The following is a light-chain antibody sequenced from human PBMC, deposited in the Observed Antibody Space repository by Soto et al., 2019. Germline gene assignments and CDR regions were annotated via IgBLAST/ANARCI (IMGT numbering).Light chain of an antibody. J-gene: IGKJ1*01. CDR3: QDYGTSAPWT. CDR1: QNIRGNE. Sequence: EVVLTQSPGTLSLSPGERATLSCRASQNIRGNELAWYQQKPGQAPRLLIYRGSSRATGIPDRFSGRGSGTAFTLTISRLEPEDFEVYYCQDYGTSAPWTFGQGTKVEIK. V-gene: IGKV3-20*01. CDR2: RGS.